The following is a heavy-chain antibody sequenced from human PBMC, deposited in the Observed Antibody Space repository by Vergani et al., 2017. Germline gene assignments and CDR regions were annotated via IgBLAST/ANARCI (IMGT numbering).Heavy chain of an antibody. CDR2: VFRNGNV. CDR3: ARDFGGEWYFDL. V-gene: IGHV4-4*03. J-gene: IGHJ2*01. CDR1: GDSISSNNC. Sequence: QVQLQESGPGLVKPPGTLSLTCAVSGDSISSNNCWTWVRQPPGKGLEWIGYVFRNGNVNYNPSFNFRVAIDTSNNELSLRVTSVTAADTAVYYCARDFGGEWYFDLWGRGATVTVSS. D-gene: IGHD4-23*01.